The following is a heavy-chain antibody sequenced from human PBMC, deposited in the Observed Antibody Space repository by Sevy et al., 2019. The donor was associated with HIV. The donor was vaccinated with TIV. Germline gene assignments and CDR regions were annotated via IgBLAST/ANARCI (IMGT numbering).Heavy chain of an antibody. CDR2: IKQDESEK. V-gene: IGHV3-7*04. Sequence: GGSLRLSCAASGFSFSSYWMHWVRQAPGKGLEWVANIKQDESEKYYVASVKGRFTISIDNAKNSVYLQMNSLRPEDTGIYYCGRGNSGSFDYWGQGTLVTVSS. CDR3: GRGNSGSFDY. J-gene: IGHJ4*02. D-gene: IGHD3-22*01. CDR1: GFSFSSYW.